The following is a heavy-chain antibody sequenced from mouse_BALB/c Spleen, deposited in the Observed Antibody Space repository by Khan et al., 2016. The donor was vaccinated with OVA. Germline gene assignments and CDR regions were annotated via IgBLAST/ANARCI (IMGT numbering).Heavy chain of an antibody. CDR2: IWSDGST. D-gene: IGHD6-1*01. V-gene: IGHV2-6-1*01. Sequence: QVQLQQSGPGLVAPSQSLTITCTISGFTLTNYGIHWVRQPPGKGLEWLVVIWSDGSTTYNSALKSRLTITKDNSKSHVFLKMNSIQTDDTAIYFGARQPNYHCSVMDYWGQGTSVTVSS. CDR3: ARQPNYHCSVMDY. J-gene: IGHJ4*01. CDR1: GFTLTNYG.